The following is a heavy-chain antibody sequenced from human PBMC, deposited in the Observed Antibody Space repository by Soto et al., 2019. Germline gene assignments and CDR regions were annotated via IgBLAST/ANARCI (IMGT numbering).Heavy chain of an antibody. Sequence: QVQLVQSGAEVKKPGASVKVSCKASGYTFTTYGISWVRQAPGQGLEWMGWISPHNGNTNYSQKLQGRVTVTTDTSTSTANMELTSLRSDDTAVYYCARASVGPGLVAMDVWGQGTTVTVSS. CDR2: ISPHNGNT. J-gene: IGHJ6*02. CDR1: GYTFTTYG. D-gene: IGHD3-16*01. V-gene: IGHV1-18*01. CDR3: ARASVGPGLVAMDV.